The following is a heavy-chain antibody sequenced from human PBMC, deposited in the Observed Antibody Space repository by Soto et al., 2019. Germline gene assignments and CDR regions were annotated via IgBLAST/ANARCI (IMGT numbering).Heavy chain of an antibody. J-gene: IGHJ6*03. CDR3: AKGGYCSSTSCYESHYYYYYYMDV. D-gene: IGHD2-2*01. V-gene: IGHV3-23*01. Sequence: EVQLLESGGGLVQPGGSPRLSCAASGFTFSSYAMSWVRQAPGKGLEWVSAISGSGGSTYYADSVKGRFTISRDNSKNTLYLQMNSLRAEDTAVYYCAKGGYCSSTSCYESHYYYYYYMDVWGKGTTVTVSS. CDR2: ISGSGGST. CDR1: GFTFSSYA.